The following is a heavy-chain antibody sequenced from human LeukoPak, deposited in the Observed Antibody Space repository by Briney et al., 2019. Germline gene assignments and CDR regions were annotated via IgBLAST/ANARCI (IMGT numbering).Heavy chain of an antibody. V-gene: IGHV3-23*01. CDR3: AKVGSTNYDSSGYYDY. CDR2: ISGSGGST. D-gene: IGHD3-22*01. Sequence: GGSLRLSCAASKFTFNYYAMSWVRQAPGKGLEWVSAISGSGGSTYYADSVKGRFTISRDTSKNTLYLQMHSLRAEDTAVYYCAKVGSTNYDSSGYYDYWGQGTLVTVSS. CDR1: KFTFNYYA. J-gene: IGHJ4*02.